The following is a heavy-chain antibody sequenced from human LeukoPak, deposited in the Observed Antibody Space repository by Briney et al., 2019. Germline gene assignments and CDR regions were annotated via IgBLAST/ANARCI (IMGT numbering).Heavy chain of an antibody. J-gene: IGHJ4*02. D-gene: IGHD3-22*01. CDR2: IYYSGSA. V-gene: IGHV4-31*03. CDR3: ARVYDSSGYSPFTAYFDY. CDR1: GGSISNGGYD. Sequence: SETLSLTCTVSGGSISNGGYDWSWIRQHPGKGLEWVGYIYYSGSAYYNPSLKSRITISIDTSKNQFSLKLNSVTAADTAVYYCARVYDSSGYSPFTAYFDYWGQGTLVTVSS.